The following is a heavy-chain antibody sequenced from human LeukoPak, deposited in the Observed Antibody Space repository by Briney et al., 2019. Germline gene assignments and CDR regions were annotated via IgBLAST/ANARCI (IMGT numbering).Heavy chain of an antibody. D-gene: IGHD5-12*01. J-gene: IGHJ4*02. CDR1: GFTVSNAW. Sequence: PGGSLRLSCAASGFTVSNAWMSWVRQAPGRGLEWVGRIKTKTDAGTTQYTAPGKGRFTISRDDSKNTLYLQMNSLKTEDTAVSYCTITRGYSGYDPFDYWGQGTLVTVSS. CDR2: IKTKTDAGTT. V-gene: IGHV3-15*01. CDR3: TITRGYSGYDPFDY.